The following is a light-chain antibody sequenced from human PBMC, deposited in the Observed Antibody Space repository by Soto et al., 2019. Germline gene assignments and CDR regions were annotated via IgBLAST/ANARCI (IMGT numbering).Light chain of an antibody. V-gene: IGKV2-29*03. CDR1: KSLLHITGXXF. Sequence: LMSQPHLSLSVGVXQLASLSFTSSKSLLHITGXXFFXCXLQXXGXSPKXXXAKXSTLVSGVPDRFSGSGSVTDFTLQISRVETDDFGIYYCMQSTRLTPTFGQGTRVEIK. J-gene: IGKJ5*01. CDR2: KXS. CDR3: MQSTRLTPT.